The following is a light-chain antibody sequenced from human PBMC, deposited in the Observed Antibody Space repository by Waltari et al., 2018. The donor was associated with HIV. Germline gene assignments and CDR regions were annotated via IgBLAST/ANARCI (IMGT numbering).Light chain of an antibody. CDR1: NSNLGSHS. CDR2: RDN. CDR3: AAWDHSLSARV. Sequence: QSVLTQPPSASGTPGQRVTISCSGSNSNLGSHSVYWYQQFPGTAPKLRIERDNQGPSGVPDRFYGSKSGTAASLAISGLRSEDEADYYCAAWDHSLSARVFGGGTKMTVL. J-gene: IGLJ3*02. V-gene: IGLV1-47*01.